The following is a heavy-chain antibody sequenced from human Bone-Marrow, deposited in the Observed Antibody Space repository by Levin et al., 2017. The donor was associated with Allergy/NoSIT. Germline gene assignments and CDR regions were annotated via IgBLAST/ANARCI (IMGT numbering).Heavy chain of an antibody. V-gene: IGHV5-51*01. D-gene: IGHD3-3*01. Sequence: GESLKISCQGSGYTFSSHYIGWVRQMPGKGLEWMGIINPADSDLRYSPSFQGQVTISADKSLSTASLQWSSLKASDTAMYYCATMIRFLEWPYYYFDCWGQGTLVTVSS. CDR2: INPADSDL. CDR1: GYTFSSHY. CDR3: ATMIRFLEWPYYYFDC. J-gene: IGHJ4*02.